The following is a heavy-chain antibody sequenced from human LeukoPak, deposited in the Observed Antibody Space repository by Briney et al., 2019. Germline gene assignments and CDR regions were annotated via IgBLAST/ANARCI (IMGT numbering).Heavy chain of an antibody. CDR3: ATLEIGDYYFDY. V-gene: IGHV4-39*01. CDR1: GGSISSRPYY. CDR2: ISYSESI. D-gene: IGHD2-21*01. J-gene: IGHJ4*02. Sequence: KPSETLSLPCTVSGGSISSRPYYWGWVRQPPRKGLEWIGSISYSESIHYNPSLKSRLTISVDTSKNHFALRLSSVTAADTAVYYCATLEIGDYYFDYWGQGTLVTVSS.